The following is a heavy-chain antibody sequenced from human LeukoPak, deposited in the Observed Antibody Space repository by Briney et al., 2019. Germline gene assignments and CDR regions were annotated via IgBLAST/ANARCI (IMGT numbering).Heavy chain of an antibody. CDR2: TYYRFKWYN. CDR1: GDSVSSNTAA. V-gene: IGHV6-1*01. CDR3: AREGYNYAQFDY. J-gene: IGHJ4*02. D-gene: IGHD5-18*01. Sequence: SQTLSLTCVISGDSVSSNTAAWNWIRQSPSGGLEWLGRTYYRFKWYNDYAVSVKSRITINPVTSKNQVSLQLNSVTPEDTAVYYCAREGYNYAQFDYWGQGTLVTVSS.